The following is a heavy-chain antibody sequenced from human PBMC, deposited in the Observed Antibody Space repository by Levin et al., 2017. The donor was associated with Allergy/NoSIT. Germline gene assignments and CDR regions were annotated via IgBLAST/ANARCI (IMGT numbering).Heavy chain of an antibody. D-gene: IGHD4-17*01. CDR2: IYPGDSDT. V-gene: IGHV5-51*01. J-gene: IGHJ4*02. CDR1: GYSFTSYW. CDR3: ARIDYGTTVTNYLDS. Sequence: GESLKISCKGSGYSFTSYWIGWVRQMPGKGLEWMGNIYPGDSDTRYSPSFQGQVTISADKSISTAYLQWSSLKASDTAMYYCARIDYGTTVTNYLDSWGQGTLVTVSS.